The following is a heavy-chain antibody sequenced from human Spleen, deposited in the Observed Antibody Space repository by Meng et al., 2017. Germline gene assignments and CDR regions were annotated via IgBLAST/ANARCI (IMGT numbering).Heavy chain of an antibody. J-gene: IGHJ4*02. CDR3: ASWIYSCGWQ. CDR2: IYHGGDT. CDR1: GGSIRRIDW. Sequence: VQLQGTAPGLLRPSGTLSLTCVVSGGSIRRIDWWSWVRQPPGKGLEWIGEIYHGGDTNYHPSLKSRVTIAIDKSKNQFSLKLSSVTAADTAVYYCASWIYSCGWQWGQGTLVTVSS. V-gene: IGHV4/OR15-8*02. D-gene: IGHD6-19*01.